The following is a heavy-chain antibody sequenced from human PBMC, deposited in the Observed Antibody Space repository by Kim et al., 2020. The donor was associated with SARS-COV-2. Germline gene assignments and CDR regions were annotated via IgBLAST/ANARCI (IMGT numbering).Heavy chain of an antibody. J-gene: IGHJ4*02. V-gene: IGHV3-23*01. Sequence: GGSLRLSCAASGFTFSSYAMSWVRQAPGKGLEWVSAISGSGGSTYYADSVKGRFTISRDNSKNTLYLQMNSLRAEDTAVYYCASSPRGYGYHFDYWGQGTLVTVSS. CDR2: ISGSGGST. CDR3: ASSPRGYGYHFDY. CDR1: GFTFSSYA. D-gene: IGHD5-18*01.